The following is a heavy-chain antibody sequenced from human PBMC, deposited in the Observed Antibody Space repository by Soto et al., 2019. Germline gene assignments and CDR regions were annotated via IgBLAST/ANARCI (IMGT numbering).Heavy chain of an antibody. CDR2: ISYDGSNT. D-gene: IGHD6-19*01. J-gene: IGHJ1*01. V-gene: IGHV3-30-3*01. CDR3: VRDSSGCPENCQQ. Sequence: QVQLVESGGGVVQPGRSLRLSCAASGFTFSSYAMHWVRQAPGKGLEWLTVISYDGSNTYYADSVKGRFTISRDNSRTTLYLQVASLRTEDTAVYYCVRDSSGCPENCQQWGQGTLVTVSS. CDR1: GFTFSSYA.